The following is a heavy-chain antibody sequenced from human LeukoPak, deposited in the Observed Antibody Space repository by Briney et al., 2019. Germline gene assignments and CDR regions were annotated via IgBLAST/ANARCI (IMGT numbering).Heavy chain of an antibody. D-gene: IGHD6-13*01. Sequence: GGSLRLSCAASGFTFSSYAMSWVRQAPGEGLEWVSTVSRSNGNTHYADSVKGRFTISRDNSKNTLYLQMNSLRAEDTAVYYCVRESPVAAVGRSWFDPWGQGTLVTVSS. CDR2: VSRSNGNT. J-gene: IGHJ5*02. CDR1: GFTFSSYA. CDR3: VRESPVAAVGRSWFDP. V-gene: IGHV3-23*01.